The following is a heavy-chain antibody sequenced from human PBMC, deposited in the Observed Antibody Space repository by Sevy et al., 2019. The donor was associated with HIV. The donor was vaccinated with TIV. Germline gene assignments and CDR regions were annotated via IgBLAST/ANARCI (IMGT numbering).Heavy chain of an antibody. J-gene: IGHJ6*02. D-gene: IGHD2-15*01. V-gene: IGHV3-30-3*01. CDR2: ISYDGSNK. CDR1: GFTFSKFV. Sequence: GGSLRLSCAASGFTFSKFVMYWVRQAPGKGLEWGAFISYDGSNKYPADSVKGRFTISRDNSKNTLYVQMNSLRGEDTAVYYCARVRGPYSYYYGMDVWGQGTTVTVSS. CDR3: ARVRGPYSYYYGMDV.